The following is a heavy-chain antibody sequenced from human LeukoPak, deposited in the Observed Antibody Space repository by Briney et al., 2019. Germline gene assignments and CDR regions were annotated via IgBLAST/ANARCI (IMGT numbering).Heavy chain of an antibody. CDR1: GGSFSGYY. CDR2: INHSGST. CDR3: ARGPARAFITMVRGVTAYYFDY. D-gene: IGHD3-10*01. J-gene: IGHJ4*02. Sequence: PSETLSLTCAVYGGSFSGYYWSWIRQPPGKGLEWIGEINHSGSTNYNPSLKSRVTISVDTSKNQFSLKLSSVTAADTAVYYCARGPARAFITMVRGVTAYYFDYWGQGTLVTVSS. V-gene: IGHV4-34*01.